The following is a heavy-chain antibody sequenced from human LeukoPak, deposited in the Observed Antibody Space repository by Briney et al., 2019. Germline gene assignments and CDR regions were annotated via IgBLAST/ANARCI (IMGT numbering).Heavy chain of an antibody. CDR3: AKREVVPAAIPRV. CDR1: GFTFSYYA. Sequence: PGGSLRLSCAASGFTFSYYAVTWVRQAPGRGLEWVSAISDSGDNTDHADSVKGRFTISRDNSKNTLYLQMNSLRAEDTAVYYCAKREVVPAAIPRVWGQGTLVTVSS. D-gene: IGHD2-2*02. CDR2: ISDSGDNT. J-gene: IGHJ4*02. V-gene: IGHV3-23*01.